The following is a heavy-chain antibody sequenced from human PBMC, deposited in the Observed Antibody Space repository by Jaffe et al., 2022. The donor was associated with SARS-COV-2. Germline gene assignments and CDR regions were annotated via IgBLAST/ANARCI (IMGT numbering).Heavy chain of an antibody. CDR2: ISSSSSYI. Sequence: EVQLVESGGGLVKPGGSLRLSCAASGFTFSSYSMNWVRQAPGKGLEWVSSISSSSSYIYYADSVKGRFTISRDNAKNSLYLQMNSLRAEDTAVYYCARDFGDYYGSGSSQNFDYWGQGTLVTVSS. D-gene: IGHD3-10*01. J-gene: IGHJ4*02. CDR1: GFTFSSYS. CDR3: ARDFGDYYGSGSSQNFDY. V-gene: IGHV3-21*01.